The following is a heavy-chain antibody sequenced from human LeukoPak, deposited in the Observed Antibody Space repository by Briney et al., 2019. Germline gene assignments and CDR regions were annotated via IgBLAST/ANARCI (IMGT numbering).Heavy chain of an antibody. J-gene: IGHJ4*02. CDR1: GFTFNYAW. CDR2: TVSEIDGGTT. CDR3: TTVGYDSSGYYSYYFDC. Sequence: GGSLRLSCAASGFTFNYAWMSWVRQVPGKGLEWVGQTVSEIDGGTTDYAAPVKGRFTISRDDSKSTLYLQMSSLKIEDTAVYYCTTVGYDSSGYYSYYFDCWGQGTLVTVSS. D-gene: IGHD3-22*01. V-gene: IGHV3-15*04.